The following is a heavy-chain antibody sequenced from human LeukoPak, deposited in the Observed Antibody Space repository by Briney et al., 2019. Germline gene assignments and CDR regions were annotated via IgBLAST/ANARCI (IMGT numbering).Heavy chain of an antibody. J-gene: IGHJ3*02. Sequence: GGSLRLSCAASGFTFSSYGMHWVRQAPGKGLEWVAVIWYDGSNKYYADSVKGRFTISRDNSKNTLYLQMNSLRAEDTAVYYCARGGSSEAFDIWGQGTMVTVSS. CDR2: IWYDGSNK. CDR1: GFTFSSYG. V-gene: IGHV3-33*01. CDR3: ARGGSSEAFDI.